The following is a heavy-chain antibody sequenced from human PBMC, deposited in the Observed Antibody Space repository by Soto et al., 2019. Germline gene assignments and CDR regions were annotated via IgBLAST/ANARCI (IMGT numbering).Heavy chain of an antibody. D-gene: IGHD6-19*01. Sequence: SVKGSCKASGYTFTGYAMHWVRQAPGQRLEWMGWINAGNGNTKYSQKFQGRVTITRDTSASTAYMELSSLRSEDTAVYYCARAVAVPADFDYWGQGTLVTVSS. CDR1: GYTFTGYA. J-gene: IGHJ4*02. CDR3: ARAVAVPADFDY. V-gene: IGHV1-3*01. CDR2: INAGNGNT.